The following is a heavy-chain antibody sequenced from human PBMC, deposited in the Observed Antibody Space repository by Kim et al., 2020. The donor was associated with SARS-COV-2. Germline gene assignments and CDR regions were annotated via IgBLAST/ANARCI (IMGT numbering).Heavy chain of an antibody. J-gene: IGHJ6*02. Sequence: GYADTVKGRFTISRDNAKTSLYLQMNSLRAEDTALYYCAGAAGTGDYGMDVWGQGTTVTVSS. V-gene: IGHV3-9*01. D-gene: IGHD6-13*01. CDR3: AGAAGTGDYGMDV.